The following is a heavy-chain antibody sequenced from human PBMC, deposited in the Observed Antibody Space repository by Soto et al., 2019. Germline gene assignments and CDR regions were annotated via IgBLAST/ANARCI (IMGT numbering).Heavy chain of an antibody. CDR2: IYYSGST. CDR1: GGSISSYY. D-gene: IGHD3-22*01. CDR3: ARYYYDSSGYYYSGP. Sequence: PSETLSLTCTVSGGSISSYYWSWIRQPPGKGLEWIGHIYYSGSTNYNPSLKSRVTISVDTSKNQFSLKLSSVTAADTAVYYCARYYYDSSGYYYSGPWGQGTLVTVSS. V-gene: IGHV4-59*01. J-gene: IGHJ5*02.